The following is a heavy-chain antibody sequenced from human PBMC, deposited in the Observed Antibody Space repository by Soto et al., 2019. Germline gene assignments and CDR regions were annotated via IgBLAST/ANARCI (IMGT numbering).Heavy chain of an antibody. CDR1: GYSFTSYW. J-gene: IGHJ6*02. CDR2: IYPGDSDT. Sequence: GEPLKISCHVSGYSFTSYWVAWVRQMPGKGLEWMGIIYPGDSDTRYSPSFQGQVIMTADRSSDTAYLQWRSLKASDTAMYFGARRPAWGASHLGMDVWGQGTAVTVSS. CDR3: ARRPAWGASHLGMDV. D-gene: IGHD7-27*01. V-gene: IGHV5-51*01.